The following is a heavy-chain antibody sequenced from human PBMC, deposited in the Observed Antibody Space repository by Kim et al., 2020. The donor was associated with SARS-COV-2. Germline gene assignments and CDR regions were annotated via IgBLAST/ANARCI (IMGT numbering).Heavy chain of an antibody. V-gene: IGHV3-9*01. CDR3: AKDLSGVGCTTTTCYAYGMDV. CDR1: GFTFSEYA. D-gene: IGHD2-2*01. CDR2: ISWRSDNI. Sequence: GGSLRLSCAASGFTFSEYAMHWVRLAPGKGLEWVAGISWRSDNIYYADSVKGRFTISRDNARNPLFLEMTGLRPEDTALYYCAKDLSGVGCTTTTCYAYGMDVWGQGTTVVVSS. J-gene: IGHJ6*02.